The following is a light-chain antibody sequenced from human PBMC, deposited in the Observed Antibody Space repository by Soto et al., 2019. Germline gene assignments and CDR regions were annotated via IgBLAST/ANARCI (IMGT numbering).Light chain of an antibody. CDR1: QSISTTY. Sequence: EIVLTQSPGTLSLSPGEGATLSCRASQSISTTYLAWYQQKPGQAPRLLIYGASSRATGFPDRFSGSGSETDFTLTISRLEPEDFAVYYCQQYGSSSWTFGQGTKV. J-gene: IGKJ1*01. CDR3: QQYGSSSWT. V-gene: IGKV3-20*01. CDR2: GAS.